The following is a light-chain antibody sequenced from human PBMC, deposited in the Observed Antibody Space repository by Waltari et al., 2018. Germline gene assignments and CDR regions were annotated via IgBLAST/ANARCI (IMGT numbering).Light chain of an antibody. CDR1: QSISSW. Sequence: DIQMTQSPSTLSASVGDRVTIPCRASQSISSWLAWYQQKPGKAPKPLIYKASSLESGVPSRFSGSGSGTEFTLTISSLQPDDFATYYCQQYNSYSGYTFGQGTKLEIK. J-gene: IGKJ2*01. CDR2: KAS. CDR3: QQYNSYSGYT. V-gene: IGKV1-5*03.